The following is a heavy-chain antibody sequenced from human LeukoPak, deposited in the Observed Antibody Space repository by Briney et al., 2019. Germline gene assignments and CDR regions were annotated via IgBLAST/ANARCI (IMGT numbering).Heavy chain of an antibody. J-gene: IGHJ4*02. D-gene: IGHD3-22*01. V-gene: IGHV3-23*01. CDR2: IGGSGGDT. CDR3: AKEGRLTVAAVVVENYFDY. Sequence: GGSLRLSCAGSGFTFNRAAMSWVSQAPGNGLEWVSGIGGSGGDTYYSDSVKGRFIISRDNAKTTVYLQMNSLRTEDTAEYYCAKEGRLTVAAVVVENYFDYWGQGTPVTVSA. CDR1: GFTFNRAA.